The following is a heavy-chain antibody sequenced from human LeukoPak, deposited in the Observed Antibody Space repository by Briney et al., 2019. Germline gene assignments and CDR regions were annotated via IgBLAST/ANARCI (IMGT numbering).Heavy chain of an antibody. CDR2: ISSSGSTI. CDR1: GFTFSDYY. V-gene: IGHV3-11*04. CDR3: ATTHYDFWSGRVNYYYMDV. Sequence: GGSLRLSCAASGFTFSDYYMSWIRQAPGKGLEWVSYISSSGSTIYYADSVKGRFTISRDNAKNSLYLQMNSLRAEDTAVYYCATTHYDFWSGRVNYYYMDVWGKGTTVTVSS. D-gene: IGHD3-3*01. J-gene: IGHJ6*03.